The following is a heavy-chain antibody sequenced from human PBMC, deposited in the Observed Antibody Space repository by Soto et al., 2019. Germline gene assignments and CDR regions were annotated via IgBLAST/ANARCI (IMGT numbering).Heavy chain of an antibody. V-gene: IGHV3-33*01. D-gene: IGHD2-15*01. CDR2: IWYDGSNK. Sequence: GGSLRLSCAASGFTFSSYGMHWVRQAPGKGLEWVAVIWYDGSNKYYADSVKGRFTISRDNSKNTLYLQMNSLRAEDTAVYYCARERIAAPNRFDPWGQGTLVTVSS. J-gene: IGHJ5*02. CDR3: ARERIAAPNRFDP. CDR1: GFTFSSYG.